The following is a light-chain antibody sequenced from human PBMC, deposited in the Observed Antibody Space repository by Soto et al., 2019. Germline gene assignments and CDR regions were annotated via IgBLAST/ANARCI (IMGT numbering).Light chain of an antibody. CDR2: DVS. Sequence: QSALTQPASVSGSPGQSITISCTGTSSDVGGYNYVSWYQQHPGKAPKLMIYDVSYRPSGVSNRFSGSKSGNTASLTISGIQAEDEADYYCSSYTSSSTEVFGTGTKLTVL. CDR3: SSYTSSSTEV. V-gene: IGLV2-14*01. CDR1: SSDVGGYNY. J-gene: IGLJ1*01.